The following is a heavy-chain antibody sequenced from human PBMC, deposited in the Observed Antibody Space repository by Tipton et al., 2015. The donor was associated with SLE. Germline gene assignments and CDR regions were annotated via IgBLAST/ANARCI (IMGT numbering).Heavy chain of an antibody. V-gene: IGHV4-34*01. D-gene: IGHD6-6*01. CDR3: SCRLAARRSPLIPFDY. CDR1: GGSFSGYY. J-gene: IGHJ4*02. CDR2: INHSGDT. Sequence: AGLVKPSETLSLTCAVYGGSFSGYYWSWIRQSPEKGLEWIGEINHSGDTNYSPSLKSRVNISADRSKNQFSLKLNSVTAADTAVYYCSCRLAARRSPLIPFDYWGQGTLVIVSS.